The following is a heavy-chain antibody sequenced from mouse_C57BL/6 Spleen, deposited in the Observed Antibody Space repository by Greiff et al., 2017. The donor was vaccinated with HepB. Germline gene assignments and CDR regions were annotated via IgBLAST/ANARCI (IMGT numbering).Heavy chain of an antibody. CDR1: GYTFTSYR. D-gene: IGHD1-1*01. J-gene: IGHJ4*01. Sequence: VQLQQSGAELVKPGASVKLSCKASGYTFTSYRMHWVKQSPGQGLEWIGHINPSSGYTKYNQKLKDKVTLTADKSSSTAYMQLSRRTYEDSAVYYCAREGEGDYEYAVDYWGKGTAVTVSS. V-gene: IGHV1-7*01. CDR3: AREGEGDYEYAVDY. CDR2: INPSSGYT.